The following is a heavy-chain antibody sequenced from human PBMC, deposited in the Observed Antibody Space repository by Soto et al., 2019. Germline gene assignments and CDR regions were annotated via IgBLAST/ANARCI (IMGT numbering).Heavy chain of an antibody. CDR1: GFTFSSYA. Sequence: GGSLRLSCAASGFTFSSYAMHWVRQAPGKGLEWVAVISYDGSNKYYADSVKGRFTISRDNSKNTLYLQMNSLRAEDTAVYYCARDINAGYYDSSGYYDYYYYYYGMDVWGQGTTVTVSS. CDR2: ISYDGSNK. D-gene: IGHD3-22*01. CDR3: ARDINAGYYDSSGYYDYYYYYYGMDV. V-gene: IGHV3-30-3*01. J-gene: IGHJ6*02.